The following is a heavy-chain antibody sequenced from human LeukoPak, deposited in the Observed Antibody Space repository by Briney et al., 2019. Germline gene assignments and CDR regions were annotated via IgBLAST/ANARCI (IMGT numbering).Heavy chain of an antibody. CDR2: INPSGDST. D-gene: IGHD6-19*01. CDR3: ATLAVAGSVFDY. CDR1: GYTFTSYY. J-gene: IGHJ4*02. Sequence: GASVKVSCKASGYTFTSYYMHWVRQAPGQGHEWMGIINPSGDSTSYAQKFQGRVTMTRDMSTSTVYMELSSLRSEDTAVYYCATLAVAGSVFDYWGQGTLVTVSS. V-gene: IGHV1-46*03.